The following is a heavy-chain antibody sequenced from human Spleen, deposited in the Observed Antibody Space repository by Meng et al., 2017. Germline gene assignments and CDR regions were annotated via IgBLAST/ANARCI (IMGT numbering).Heavy chain of an antibody. V-gene: IGHV4-34*01. CDR1: GGSFSDYY. Sequence: QRVGEGLLEASDPLPLTCGVSGGSFSDYYWSWMRQPPGKGLEWIGEINHSGSTNYNPSLESRATISVDTSQNNLSLKLSSVTAADSAVYYCARGPTTMAHDFDYWGQGTLVTVSS. J-gene: IGHJ4*02. D-gene: IGHD4-11*01. CDR3: ARGPTTMAHDFDY. CDR2: INHSGST.